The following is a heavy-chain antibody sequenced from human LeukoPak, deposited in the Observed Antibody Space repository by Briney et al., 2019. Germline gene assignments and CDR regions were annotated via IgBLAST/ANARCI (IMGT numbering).Heavy chain of an antibody. J-gene: IGHJ3*02. V-gene: IGHV1-8*01. CDR3: ARDSKWELLQLSSAFDI. D-gene: IGHD1-26*01. CDR1: GYTFTSYD. Sequence: GASVKVSCKASGYTFTSYDINWVRQATGQGLEWMGWMNPNSGNTGYAQKFQGRVTMTRNTSISTAYMELSSLRSEDTAVYYCARDSKWELLQLSSAFDIWGQGTMVTVSS. CDR2: MNPNSGNT.